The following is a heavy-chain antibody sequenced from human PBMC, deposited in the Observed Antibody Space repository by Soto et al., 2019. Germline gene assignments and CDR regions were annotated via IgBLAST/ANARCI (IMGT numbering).Heavy chain of an antibody. CDR2: IYYSGRT. V-gene: IGHV4-31*03. CDR1: GGSVSSGNYY. J-gene: IGHJ4*02. Sequence: SETLSLTCTVSGGSVSSGNYYWNWIRQPPGKGLDWVGNIYYSGRTNYNPSLKSRVTISVDTSKNQFSLKLTSVTAADTAVYYCARFAKEENPKVGSWYYFDYWGQGALVTVSS. CDR3: ARFAKEENPKVGSWYYFDY. D-gene: IGHD2-8*02.